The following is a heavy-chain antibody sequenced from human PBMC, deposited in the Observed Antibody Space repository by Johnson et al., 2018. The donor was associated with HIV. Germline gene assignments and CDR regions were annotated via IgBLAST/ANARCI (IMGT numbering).Heavy chain of an antibody. V-gene: IGHV3-30*04. D-gene: IGHD3-3*01. CDR2: ISYNGSHK. CDR1: GFTFSNYA. CDR3: AREEAPYYDFWSGTRNSDAFDI. Sequence: QVQLVESGGGVVQPGRSLRLSCAASGFTFSNYAMDWVRQAPGKGLEWVAVISYNGSHKYYADSVTGRFTLYQDNSKNTLYLQKNSLRVEDTAVYYCAREEAPYYDFWSGTRNSDAFDIWGQGTMVTVSS. J-gene: IGHJ3*02.